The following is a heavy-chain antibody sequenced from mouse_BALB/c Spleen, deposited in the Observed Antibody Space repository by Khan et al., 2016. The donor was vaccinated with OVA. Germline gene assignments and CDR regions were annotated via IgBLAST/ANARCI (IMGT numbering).Heavy chain of an antibody. Sequence: QIQLVQSGPELKKPGETVKISCKASGYTFTNYGMNWVKQAPGKVLKWMGWMNTYTGEPTYADDFKGRFAFSLETSASTAYLEINNLKNEDTATXSCTRPPDFSFFMVYWGQGTSVTVSS. CDR1: GYTFTNYG. V-gene: IGHV9-3-1*01. CDR2: MNTYTGEP. CDR3: TRPPDFSFFMVY. J-gene: IGHJ4*01.